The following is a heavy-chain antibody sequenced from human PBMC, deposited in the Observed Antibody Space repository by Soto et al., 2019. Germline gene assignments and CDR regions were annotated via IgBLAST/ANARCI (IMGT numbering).Heavy chain of an antibody. D-gene: IGHD1-26*01. Sequence: QVQLVQSGAEVKKPGASVKVSCKASGYTFTGYYMHWVRQAPGQGLEWMGWINPNSGGTNYAQKFQGWVTMTRDTSISTAYMELSRLRSDDTAVYYCARSERRVGATSVSAHFDYWGQGTLVTVSS. V-gene: IGHV1-2*04. J-gene: IGHJ4*02. CDR2: INPNSGGT. CDR1: GYTFTGYY. CDR3: ARSERRVGATSVSAHFDY.